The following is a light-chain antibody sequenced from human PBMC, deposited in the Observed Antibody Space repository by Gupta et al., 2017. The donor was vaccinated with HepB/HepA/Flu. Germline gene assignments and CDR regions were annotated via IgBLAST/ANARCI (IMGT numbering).Light chain of an antibody. J-gene: IGLJ2*01. V-gene: IGLV2-14*01. CDR3: SSYTSSSTFSVV. Sequence: QSALTQPASVSGSPGQSITISCTGTSSDVGGYNYVSWYQQHPGKAPKLMIYDVSNRPSGVSKRFSGSKSGNTASQTISGLQAEDEADYYCSSYTSSSTFSVVFGGGTKLTVL. CDR1: SSDVGGYNY. CDR2: DVS.